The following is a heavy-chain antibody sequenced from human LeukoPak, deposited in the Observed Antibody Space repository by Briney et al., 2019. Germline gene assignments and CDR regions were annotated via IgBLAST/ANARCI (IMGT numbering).Heavy chain of an antibody. CDR3: ARGYGIGAFDI. V-gene: IGHV4-59*01. CDR2: IYYSGST. D-gene: IGHD1-26*01. J-gene: IGHJ3*02. CDR1: GGSISSYY. Sequence: SETLSLTCTVSGGSISSYYWSWIRQPPGKGLEWIGYIYYSGSTNYNPSLKSRVTISVDTSKNQFSLKLSSVTAADTAVYYCARGYGIGAFDIWGQGTMVTVSS.